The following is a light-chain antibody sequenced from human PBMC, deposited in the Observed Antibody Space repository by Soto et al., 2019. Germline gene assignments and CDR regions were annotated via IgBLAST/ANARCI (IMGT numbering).Light chain of an antibody. Sequence: EIVLTQSPGTLSLSPGERTTLSCRASQSVSSSYLAWYQQKPGQAPRLLIYSASSRATGIPDRFSGSGSGTDFTLTFIRLDPEDFAVYYCQQYGRSPFTFGPGTKVDIK. J-gene: IGKJ3*01. V-gene: IGKV3-20*01. CDR3: QQYGRSPFT. CDR1: QSVSSSY. CDR2: SAS.